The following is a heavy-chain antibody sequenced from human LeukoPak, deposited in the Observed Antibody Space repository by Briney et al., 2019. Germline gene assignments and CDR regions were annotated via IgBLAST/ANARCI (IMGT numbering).Heavy chain of an antibody. Sequence: GGSLRLSCAASGFTFSSYSMNWVRQAPGKGLEWVANIKQDGSEKYYVDSVKGRFTISRDNAKNSLYLQMNSLRAEDTAVYYRARYPGIAVAGITTWYYYYYGMDVWGQGTTVTVSS. CDR2: IKQDGSEK. CDR1: GFTFSSYS. D-gene: IGHD6-19*01. CDR3: ARYPGIAVAGITTWYYYYYGMDV. J-gene: IGHJ6*02. V-gene: IGHV3-7*01.